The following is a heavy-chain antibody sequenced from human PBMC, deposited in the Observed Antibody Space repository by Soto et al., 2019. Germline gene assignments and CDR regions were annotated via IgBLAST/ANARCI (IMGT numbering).Heavy chain of an antibody. V-gene: IGHV3-23*01. CDR3: AKDSFWSGYANYGMDV. J-gene: IGHJ6*02. CDR1: GFTFSSYA. D-gene: IGHD3-3*01. CDR2: ISGSGGST. Sequence: EVQLLESGGGLVQPGGSLRLSCAASGFTFSSYAMSWVRQAPGKGLEWVSAISGSGGSTYYADSVKGRFTISRDNSKNTLYLQMNSLRAEDTAVYYCAKDSFWSGYANYGMDVWGQGTTVTVSS.